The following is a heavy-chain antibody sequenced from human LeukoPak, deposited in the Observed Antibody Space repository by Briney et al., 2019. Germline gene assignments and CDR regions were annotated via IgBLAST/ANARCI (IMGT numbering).Heavy chain of an antibody. CDR1: GGSFSGYY. CDR3: ARAVSWTDYYYYMDV. Sequence: SETLSLTCAVYGGSFSGYYWSWIRQPPGKGLQWIGEINHSGSTNYNPSLKSRVTISVDTSKNQFSLKLSSVTAADTAVYYCARAVSWTDYYYYMDVWGKGTTVTVSS. D-gene: IGHD6-13*01. CDR2: INHSGST. V-gene: IGHV4-34*01. J-gene: IGHJ6*03.